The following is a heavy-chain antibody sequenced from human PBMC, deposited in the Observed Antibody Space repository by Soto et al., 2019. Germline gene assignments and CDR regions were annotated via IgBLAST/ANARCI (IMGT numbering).Heavy chain of an antibody. CDR3: AQRGVTCSSLGC. Sequence: QITLKESGPTVVKPTQTLTLTCTFTEFSLSTSEVGVVWVRQPPGKALEWLALIYWDDDKRYSPSLKNRVTIAKDASKKQVVLKVANLDTSDAATYYCAQRGVTCSSLGCWCQGIPVTVSS. CDR1: EFSLSTSEVG. V-gene: IGHV2-5*02. J-gene: IGHJ4*02. CDR2: IYWDDDK. D-gene: IGHD3-10*02.